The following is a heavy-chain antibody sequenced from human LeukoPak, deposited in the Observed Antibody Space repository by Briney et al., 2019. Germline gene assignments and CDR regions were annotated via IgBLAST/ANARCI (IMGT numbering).Heavy chain of an antibody. CDR2: ISYDGSNK. J-gene: IGHJ4*02. CDR3: ARDTLGDFAYYFDS. Sequence: GGSLRLSCAASGFTFSSYAMHWVRQAPGKGLEWVAIISYDGSNKYYADSVKGRFTISRDNSKNTLYLQMNSLRAEDTAVYYCARDTLGDFAYYFDSWGQGTLVTVSS. CDR1: GFTFSSYA. V-gene: IGHV3-30*04.